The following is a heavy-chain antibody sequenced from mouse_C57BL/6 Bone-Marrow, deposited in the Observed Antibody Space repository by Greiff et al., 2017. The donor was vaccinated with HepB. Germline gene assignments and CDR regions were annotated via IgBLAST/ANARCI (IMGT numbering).Heavy chain of an antibody. D-gene: IGHD2-4*01. CDR1: GYSFTGYY. Sequence: EVQLQQSGPELVKPGASVKISCKASGYSFTGYYMHWVKQSSEKSLEWIGEINPSTGGTSYNQKFKGKATLTVDKSSSTAYMQLKSLTSEDSAVYYCARPDYYDYAWFAYWGQGTLVTVSA. CDR3: ARPDYYDYAWFAY. J-gene: IGHJ3*01. CDR2: INPSTGGT. V-gene: IGHV1-43*01.